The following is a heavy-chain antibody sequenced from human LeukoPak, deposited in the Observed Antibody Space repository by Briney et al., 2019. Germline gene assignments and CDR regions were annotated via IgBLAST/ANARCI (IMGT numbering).Heavy chain of an antibody. CDR3: NYKEYSSSSSNYYYYMDV. D-gene: IGHD6-6*01. Sequence: GGSLRLSCTTSGFTFSDHAVSWFRQAPGKGLEWVGFIRSKAYGGTTEYAASVKGRFTISRDDSKSIAYLQMNSLKTEDTAVYYCNYKEYSSSSSNYYYYMDVWGKGTTVTVSS. J-gene: IGHJ6*03. CDR1: GFTFSDHA. V-gene: IGHV3-49*03. CDR2: IRSKAYGGTT.